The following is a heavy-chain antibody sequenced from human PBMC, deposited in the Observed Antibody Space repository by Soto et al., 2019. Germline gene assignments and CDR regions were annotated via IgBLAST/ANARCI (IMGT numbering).Heavy chain of an antibody. CDR1: GFTFRSYG. V-gene: IGHV3-33*01. CDR3: ARDLSGDYGALDT. D-gene: IGHD4-17*01. Sequence: GALRLSCAASGFTFRSYGIHWVRQAPGKGLEWVAVIWYDGSNKVYADSVKGRFTISRDNSKNTLYLQMNSLRAEDTAVYYCARDLSGDYGALDTWGQGTMVTVSS. CDR2: IWYDGSNK. J-gene: IGHJ3*02.